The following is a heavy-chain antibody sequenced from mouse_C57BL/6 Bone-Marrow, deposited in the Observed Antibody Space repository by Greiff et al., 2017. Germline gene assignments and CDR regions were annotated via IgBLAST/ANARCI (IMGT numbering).Heavy chain of an antibody. V-gene: IGHV1-80*01. J-gene: IGHJ2*01. CDR1: GYAFSSYW. CDR2: IYPGDGDT. D-gene: IGHD1-1*01. Sequence: QVQLQQSGAELVKPGASVKISCKASGYAFSSYWMNWVKQRPGKGLGWIGKIYPGDGDTTYNGKFKGKAALTEDKSSSTAYMQLSSLTSEDSSVYFCARGDYYGSSPYYFDYWGQGTTLTVSS. CDR3: ARGDYYGSSPYYFDY.